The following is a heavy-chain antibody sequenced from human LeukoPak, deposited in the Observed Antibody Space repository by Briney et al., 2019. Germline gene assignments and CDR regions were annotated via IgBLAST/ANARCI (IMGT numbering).Heavy chain of an antibody. J-gene: IGHJ3*02. Sequence: ASVKVSCKVSGYTLTELSMHWVRQAPGKGLEWMGGFDPGDGETIYAQKFQGRVTMTEDTSTDTAYMELRSLRSDDTAVYYCARVWSHDAFDIWGQGTMVTVSS. CDR3: ARVWSHDAFDI. V-gene: IGHV1-24*01. CDR2: FDPGDGET. CDR1: GYTLTELS. D-gene: IGHD3-16*01.